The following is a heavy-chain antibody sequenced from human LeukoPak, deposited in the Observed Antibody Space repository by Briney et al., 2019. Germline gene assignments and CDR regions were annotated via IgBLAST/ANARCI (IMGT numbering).Heavy chain of an antibody. J-gene: IGHJ3*01. Sequence: GGSLRLSCAASGFTFSSYAMSWVRQAPGKGLEGVSAISGSGGSTYYADSVKGRFTISRDNSKNTLYLQMNSLRAEDTAVYYCAKDGTGMLVGATAVDAYDFWGQGTMVTVSS. CDR3: AKDGTGMLVGATAVDAYDF. CDR1: GFTFSSYA. V-gene: IGHV3-23*01. D-gene: IGHD1-26*01. CDR2: ISGSGGST.